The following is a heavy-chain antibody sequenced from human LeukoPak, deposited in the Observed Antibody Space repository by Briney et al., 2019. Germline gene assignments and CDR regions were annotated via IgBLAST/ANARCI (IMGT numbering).Heavy chain of an antibody. CDR3: ARVELKLQVDY. CDR2: ISYDGSNK. CDR1: GFTFSSYA. D-gene: IGHD4-11*01. J-gene: IGHJ4*02. Sequence: GGSLRLSCAASGFTFSSYAMHRVRQAPGKGLEWVAVISYDGSNKYYADSVKGRFTISRDNSKNTLYLQMNSLRAEDTAVYYCARVELKLQVDYWGQGTLVTVSS. V-gene: IGHV3-30-3*01.